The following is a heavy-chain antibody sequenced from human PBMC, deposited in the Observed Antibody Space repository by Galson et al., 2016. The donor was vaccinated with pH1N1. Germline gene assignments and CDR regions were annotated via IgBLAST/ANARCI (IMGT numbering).Heavy chain of an antibody. V-gene: IGHV1-24*01. D-gene: IGHD1-26*01. CDR1: GYTLSELA. J-gene: IGHJ2*01. CDR3: ATEYRGSYYDPRYFDL. CDR2: FDPEDDKP. Sequence: SVKVSCKVSGYTLSELAIHWVRQTPGKGLEWMGGFDPEDDKPFYAQTFEGRVTMTQDASTDTAYMQLSSLTSDDAAVYYCATEYRGSYYDPRYFDLWGLGTLVSVFS.